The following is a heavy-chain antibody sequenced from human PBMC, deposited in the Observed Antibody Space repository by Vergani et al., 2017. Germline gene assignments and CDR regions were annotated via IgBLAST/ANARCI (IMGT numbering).Heavy chain of an antibody. V-gene: IGHV4-61*02. D-gene: IGHD1-26*01. CDR3: ARAVRGGTYGMDV. Sequence: QVQLQESGPGLVKPSQTLSLTCTVSGGSISSGSYYWSWIRQPAANGLEWIVRIYTSGSTTYNPSLKSRVTISVDTSKNQFSLKLSSVTAADTAVYYCARAVRGGTYGMDVWGQGTTVTASS. CDR2: IYTSGST. J-gene: IGHJ6*02. CDR1: GGSISSGSYY.